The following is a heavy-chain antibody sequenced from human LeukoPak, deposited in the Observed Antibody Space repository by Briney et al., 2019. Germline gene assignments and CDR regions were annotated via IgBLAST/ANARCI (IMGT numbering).Heavy chain of an antibody. CDR1: GFTFSSYA. Sequence: GGSLRLSCAASGFTFSSYAMHWVRQAPGKGLEWVAVISYDGSNKYYADSVKGRFTISRDNSKNTLYLQMNSLRAEDTAVYYCARWGGSGSFIDYWGQGTLVTVSS. D-gene: IGHD3-10*01. V-gene: IGHV3-30-3*01. J-gene: IGHJ4*02. CDR2: ISYDGSNK. CDR3: ARWGGSGSFIDY.